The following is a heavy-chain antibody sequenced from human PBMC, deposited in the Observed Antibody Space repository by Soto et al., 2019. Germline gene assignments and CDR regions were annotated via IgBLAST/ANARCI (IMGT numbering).Heavy chain of an antibody. CDR3: ARDNADILTGWTN. Sequence: PSETLSLTCAVSGGSISSGGYSWSWIRQPPGKGLEWIGYIYHSGSTYYNPSLKSRVTISVDRSKNQFSLKLSSVTAADTAVYYCARDNADILTGWTNWGQGTLVTVSS. CDR2: IYHSGST. CDR1: GGSISSGGYS. V-gene: IGHV4-30-2*01. J-gene: IGHJ4*02. D-gene: IGHD3-9*01.